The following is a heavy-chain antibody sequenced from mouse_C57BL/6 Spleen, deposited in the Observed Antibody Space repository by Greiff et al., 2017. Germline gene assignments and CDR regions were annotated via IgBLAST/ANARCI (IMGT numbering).Heavy chain of an antibody. J-gene: IGHJ2*01. CDR2: IDPSDSYT. Sequence: VQLQQPGAELVMPGASVKLSCKASGYTFTSYWMHWVKQRPGQGLEWIGEIDPSDSYTNYNQKFKGKSTLTVDKSSRTAYMQLSSLTSEDSAVYYCARKGAYPYYFDYWGQGTTLTVSS. D-gene: IGHD2-10*01. CDR1: GYTFTSYW. CDR3: ARKGAYPYYFDY. V-gene: IGHV1-69*01.